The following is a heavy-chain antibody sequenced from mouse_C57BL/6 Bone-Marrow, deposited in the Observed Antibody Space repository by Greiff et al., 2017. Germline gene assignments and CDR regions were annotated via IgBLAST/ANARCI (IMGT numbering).Heavy chain of an antibody. CDR2: IYPGDGDT. CDR3: ARGGVWFAY. V-gene: IGHV1-82*01. Sequence: VKLQESGPELVKPGASVKISCKASGYAFSSSWMNWVKQRPGKGLEWIGRIYPGDGDTNYNGKFKGKATLTADKSSSTAYMQLSSLTSEDSAVYFCARGGVWFAYWGQGTLVTVSA. CDR1: GYAFSSSW. J-gene: IGHJ3*01.